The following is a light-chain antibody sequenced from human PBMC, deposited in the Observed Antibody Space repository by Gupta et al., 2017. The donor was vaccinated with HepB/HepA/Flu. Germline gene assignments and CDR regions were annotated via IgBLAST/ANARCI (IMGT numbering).Light chain of an antibody. V-gene: IGKV3-20*01. CDR1: QSVSSSY. J-gene: IGKJ2*01. Sequence: EIVLTHSPGTLSLSPGERATLSCRASQSVSSSYLAWYQQKPGQAPRLLIYGASSRATGIPDRFSGSGSGTDFTLTISRLEREDFAVYYCQQYGSSPMYTFGQGTKLEI. CDR2: GAS. CDR3: QQYGSSPMYT.